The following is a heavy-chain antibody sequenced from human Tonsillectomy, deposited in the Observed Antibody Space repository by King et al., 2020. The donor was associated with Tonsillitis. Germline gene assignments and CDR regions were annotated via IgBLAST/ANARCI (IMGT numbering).Heavy chain of an antibody. D-gene: IGHD6-19*01. CDR3: ARDGSGWYYLGPIDY. Sequence: VQLVESGGGLVQPGGSLRLSCAASGFTFRSHWMSWVRQAPGKGLEWVANIKQDGREKYYVDSVKGRFPISRDNAKNSLYLQMRSLGAADTAVYYCARDGSGWYYLGPIDYWGQGTLVTVSS. V-gene: IGHV3-7*01. CDR1: GFTFRSHW. CDR2: IKQDGREK. J-gene: IGHJ4*02.